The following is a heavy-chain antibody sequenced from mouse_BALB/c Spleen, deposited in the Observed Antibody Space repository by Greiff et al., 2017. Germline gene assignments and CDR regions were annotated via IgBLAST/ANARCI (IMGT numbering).Heavy chain of an antibody. CDR3: VRDGNFPWCAY. V-gene: IGHV10-1*02. CDR1: GFTFNTYA. J-gene: IGHJ3*01. CDR2: IRSKSNNYAT. Sequence: EVKLMESGGGLVQPKGSLKLSCAASGFTFNTYAMNWVRQAPGKGLEWVARIRSKSNNYATYYADSVKDRFTVSRDDSQSMLYLQMNNLKTEDTAMYYCVRDGNFPWCAYWGQGTLVTVSA. D-gene: IGHD2-1*01.